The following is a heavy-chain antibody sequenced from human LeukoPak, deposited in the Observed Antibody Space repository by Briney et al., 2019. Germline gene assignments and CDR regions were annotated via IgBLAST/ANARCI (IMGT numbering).Heavy chain of an antibody. J-gene: IGHJ5*02. CDR2: IYYSGST. V-gene: IGHV4-59*01. Sequence: SETLSLTCTVSGGSISSYYWSWIRQPPGKEPEWIGYIYYSGSTNYSPSLKSRVIISVDTSENQFSLKLSSVTSADTAVYFCARVYCTGGSCHWFDPWGQGTLVTVSS. CDR3: ARVYCTGGSCHWFDP. CDR1: GGSISSYY. D-gene: IGHD2-15*01.